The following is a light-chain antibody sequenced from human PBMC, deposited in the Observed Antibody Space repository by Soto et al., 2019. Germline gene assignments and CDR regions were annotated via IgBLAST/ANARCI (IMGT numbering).Light chain of an antibody. J-gene: IGKJ4*01. CDR1: QSVSSY. Sequence: EIVLTQSPATLSLSPGERATLSCRASQSVSSYLAWYQQKPGQAPRLLIYDASNRATGIPARFSGSGSGTDFPNTISSLEPDDFAVYYCQQSSNWPPLTFGGGTQVEIK. V-gene: IGKV3-11*01. CDR3: QQSSNWPPLT. CDR2: DAS.